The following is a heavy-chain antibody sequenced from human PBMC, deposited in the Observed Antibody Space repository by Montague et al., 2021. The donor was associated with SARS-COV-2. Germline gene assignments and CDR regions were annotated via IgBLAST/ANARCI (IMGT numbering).Heavy chain of an antibody. Sequence: SQTLSLTCTVSGGSISSYYWSWIRRPPGKGLEWIGYIYYGGSTNYSPSFKGRVIMSVDTSNNQFSLRLTSVTAADTAVYYCARLRRPDGYSYWFGPWGQGTRVSVAS. CDR3: ARLRRPDGYSYWFGP. CDR2: IYYGGST. J-gene: IGHJ5*02. V-gene: IGHV4-59*08. D-gene: IGHD5-24*01. CDR1: GGSISSYY.